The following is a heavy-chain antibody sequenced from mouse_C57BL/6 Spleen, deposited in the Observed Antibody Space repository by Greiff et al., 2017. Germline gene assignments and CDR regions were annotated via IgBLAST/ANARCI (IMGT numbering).Heavy chain of an antibody. CDR2: IDPSDSET. D-gene: IGHD1-1*01. Sequence: QVQLQQSGAELVRPGSSVKLSCKASGYTFTSYWMHWVKQRPIQGLEWIGNIDPSDSETHYNQKFKDKATLTVDKSSSTAYMQLSSLTSEDSAVYYCARPYYGSSHLFAYWGQGTLVTVSA. J-gene: IGHJ3*01. V-gene: IGHV1-52*01. CDR3: ARPYYGSSHLFAY. CDR1: GYTFTSYW.